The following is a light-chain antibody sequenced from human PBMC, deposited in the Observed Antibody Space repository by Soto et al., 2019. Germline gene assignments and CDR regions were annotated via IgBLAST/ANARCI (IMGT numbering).Light chain of an antibody. CDR2: SNT. CDR3: AAWDDSLNGVV. J-gene: IGLJ2*01. Sequence: QSVLTQPPSASGTPGQTIAISCSGASSNIGSYTVNWYQQLPGTAPRLLIYSNTQRPSGVPDRFSGSKSGTSASLAITGLQSEYEGDYYCAAWDDSLNGVVFGGGTKLTVL. V-gene: IGLV1-44*01. CDR1: SSNIGSYT.